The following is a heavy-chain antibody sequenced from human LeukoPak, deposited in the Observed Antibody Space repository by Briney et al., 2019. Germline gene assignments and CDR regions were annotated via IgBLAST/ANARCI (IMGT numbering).Heavy chain of an antibody. CDR1: GFTFSSYW. Sequence: GGSLRLSCAASGFTFSSYWMSWVRQAPGKGLEWVANIKQDGSEKYYVDSVKGRFTISRDNAKNSLYLQMNSLRAGDTAVYYCASLYSSSDWYFDLWGRGTLVTVSS. CDR3: ASLYSSSDWYFDL. J-gene: IGHJ2*01. CDR2: IKQDGSEK. V-gene: IGHV3-7*01. D-gene: IGHD6-6*01.